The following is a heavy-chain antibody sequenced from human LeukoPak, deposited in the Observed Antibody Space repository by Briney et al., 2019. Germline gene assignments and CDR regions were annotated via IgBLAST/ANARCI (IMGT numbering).Heavy chain of an antibody. CDR1: GYTFTAYY. CDR3: AIQPWGSGNNWYFDL. Sequence: GASVKVSCKASGYTFTAYYLHWVRQAPGQELEWMGWISPNSGGTDYAQRFQGRVTMTRDTSISTAYMELSSLRSDDTAVYYCAIQPWGSGNNWYFDLWGRGTLVTVSS. CDR2: ISPNSGGT. D-gene: IGHD7-27*01. V-gene: IGHV1-2*02. J-gene: IGHJ2*01.